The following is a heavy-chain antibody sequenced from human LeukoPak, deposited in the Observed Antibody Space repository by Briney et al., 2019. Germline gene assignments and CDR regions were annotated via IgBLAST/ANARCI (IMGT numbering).Heavy chain of an antibody. CDR1: GYTFTDYY. D-gene: IGHD2-21*02. CDR3: ARDCGGDCYEGAAPYYFDY. Sequence: ASVKVSCKASGYTFTDYYMHWVRQAPGQGLEWMGIINPSGGSTSYAQKFQGRVTMTRDTSTSTVYMELSSLRSEDTAVYYCARDCGGDCYEGAAPYYFDYWGQGTLVTVSS. CDR2: INPSGGST. V-gene: IGHV1-46*01. J-gene: IGHJ4*02.